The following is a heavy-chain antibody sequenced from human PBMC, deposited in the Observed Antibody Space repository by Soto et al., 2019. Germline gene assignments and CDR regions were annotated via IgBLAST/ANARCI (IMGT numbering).Heavy chain of an antibody. CDR1: GYSITSGYY. Sequence: SETVSLTCAVSGYSITSGYYWGWIRQPPGKGLECIGSVYHSGSTYYYNPSLKSRVTMSVDTSKNQFSLRLSSVTAADTAVYYCARAYSSGWVDAFDIWGQGTMVTVSS. CDR2: VYHSGSTY. CDR3: ARAYSSGWVDAFDI. D-gene: IGHD6-19*01. V-gene: IGHV4-38-2*01. J-gene: IGHJ3*02.